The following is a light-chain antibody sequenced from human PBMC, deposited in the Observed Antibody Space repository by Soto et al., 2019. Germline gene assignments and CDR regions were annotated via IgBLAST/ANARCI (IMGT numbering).Light chain of an antibody. CDR3: QQYNSYSGT. CDR2: DAS. CDR1: QSISSW. J-gene: IGKJ1*01. Sequence: DIQMTQSPSTLSASVGDRVTITCRASQSISSWLAWYQQKPGKAPKLLIYDASSLESGVPSRFSGSGSGTEFTLTISSLQPDDFATYYRQQYNSYSGTFSQGTKVEIK. V-gene: IGKV1-5*01.